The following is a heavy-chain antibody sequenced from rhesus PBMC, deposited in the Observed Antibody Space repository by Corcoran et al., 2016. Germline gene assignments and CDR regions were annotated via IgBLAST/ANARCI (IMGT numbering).Heavy chain of an antibody. J-gene: IGHJ4*01. V-gene: IGHV1S2*01. D-gene: IGHD2-39*01. CDR2: INPYNGNT. Sequence: QVQLVQSGAEVKKPGSSVKVSCKASGYTFTDYYIHWVRQSSRQGLEWMGWINPYNGNTRYAQKFQGRVTMTRDTSTTTVYMELSSLRSEDTAVYYCARVDPSAYVYFDFRGQGVLVTVSS. CDR3: ARVDPSAYVYFDF. CDR1: GYTFTDYY.